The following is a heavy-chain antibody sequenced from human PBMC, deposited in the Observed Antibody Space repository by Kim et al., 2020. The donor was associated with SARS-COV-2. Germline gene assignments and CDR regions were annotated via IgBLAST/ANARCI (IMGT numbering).Heavy chain of an antibody. D-gene: IGHD1-1*01. V-gene: IGHV1-69*10. CDR2: IIPFLGKA. Sequence: SVKVSCKASGGTLGRYSVSWVRQAPGQGLEWMGWIIPFLGKANYAQKFEGRLTISGDRATNAAYMELKSLGSDDTAVYYCADSTWNAGFDVWGPGTLVTVSS. J-gene: IGHJ4*02. CDR3: ADSTWNAGFDV. CDR1: GGTLGRYS.